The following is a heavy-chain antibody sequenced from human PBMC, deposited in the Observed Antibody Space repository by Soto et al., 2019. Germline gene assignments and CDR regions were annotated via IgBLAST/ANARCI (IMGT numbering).Heavy chain of an antibody. V-gene: IGHV3-23*01. CDR3: AKDIWDPYDSSPFDY. D-gene: IGHD3-22*01. Sequence: PGGSLRLSCAASGFTFSSYAMSWVRQAPGKGLEWVSAISGSGGSTYYADSVKGRFTISRDNSKNTLYLQMNSLRAEDTAVYYCAKDIWDPYDSSPFDYWGQGTLVTVSS. CDR1: GFTFSSYA. CDR2: ISGSGGST. J-gene: IGHJ4*02.